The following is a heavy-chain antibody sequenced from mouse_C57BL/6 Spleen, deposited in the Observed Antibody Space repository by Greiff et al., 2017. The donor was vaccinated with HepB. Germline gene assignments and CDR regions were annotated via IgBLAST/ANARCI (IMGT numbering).Heavy chain of an antibody. J-gene: IGHJ2*01. V-gene: IGHV1-26*01. CDR1: GYTFTDYY. CDR3: AKGDYGTSYGYFDY. CDR2: INPNNGGT. D-gene: IGHD1-1*01. Sequence: VQLQQSGPELVKPGASVKISCKASGYTFTDYYMNWVKQSHGKSLEWIGDINPNNGGTSYNQKFKGKARLTVDKSSSTAYMELRSLTSEDSAVYYCAKGDYGTSYGYFDYWGQGTTLTVSS.